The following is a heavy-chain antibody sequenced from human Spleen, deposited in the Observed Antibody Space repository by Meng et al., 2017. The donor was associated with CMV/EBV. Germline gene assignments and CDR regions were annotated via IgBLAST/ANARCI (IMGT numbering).Heavy chain of an antibody. V-gene: IGHV1-69*10. CDR2: IIPILGIA. CDR1: GGTFSSYA. D-gene: IGHD1-7*01. Sequence: SGGTFSSYAISWVRQAPGQGLEWMGGIIPILGIANYAQKFQGRVTITADKSTSTAYMELSSLRSEDTAVYYCARGQLGNFYNYGVDVWGQGTTVTVSS. CDR3: ARGQLGNFYNYGVDV. J-gene: IGHJ6*02.